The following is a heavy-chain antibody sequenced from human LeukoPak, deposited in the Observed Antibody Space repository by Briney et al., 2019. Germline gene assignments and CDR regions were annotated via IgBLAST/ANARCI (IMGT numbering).Heavy chain of an antibody. D-gene: IGHD1-26*01. CDR2: VTESGGTT. CDR3: TQDYMGSYLA. Sequence: PGGCLRLSCAASGFTFDKYPMHWGRQPPGKGLEWVALVTESGGTTFYAGSVKGRFTISRDNSKNSVYLQMNSLISEDTALYYCTQDYMGSYLAWGQGNHVTVSS. CDR1: GFTFDKYP. J-gene: IGHJ5*02. V-gene: IGHV3-43*02.